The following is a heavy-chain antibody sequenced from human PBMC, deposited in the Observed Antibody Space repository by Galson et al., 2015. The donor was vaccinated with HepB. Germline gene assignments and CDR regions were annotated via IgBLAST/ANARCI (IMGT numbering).Heavy chain of an antibody. D-gene: IGHD6-19*01. Sequence: SLRLSCAASGFTFSSYSMNWVRQAPGKGLEWVSYISSSGSTIYYADSVKGRFTISRDNAKNSLYLQMNSLRAEDTAVYYCARDVRVWAVAVGGDIWGQGTMVTVSS. V-gene: IGHV3-48*04. CDR2: ISSSGSTI. CDR3: ARDVRVWAVAVGGDI. J-gene: IGHJ3*02. CDR1: GFTFSSYS.